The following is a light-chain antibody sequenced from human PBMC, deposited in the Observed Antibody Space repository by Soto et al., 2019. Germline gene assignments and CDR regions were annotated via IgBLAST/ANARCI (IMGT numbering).Light chain of an antibody. V-gene: IGKV3-20*01. CDR3: QHYCSSLT. Sequence: EIVLKQSQGTLSLSPGERATLSCSASQSVSRSYLAWYQQKPGQATRLLIYGASSSDTGIPDSFSGSGSATDFPLTITRLEPEVFAVYYWQHYCSSLTFGGGTMVEIK. CDR1: QSVSRSY. CDR2: GAS. J-gene: IGKJ4*01.